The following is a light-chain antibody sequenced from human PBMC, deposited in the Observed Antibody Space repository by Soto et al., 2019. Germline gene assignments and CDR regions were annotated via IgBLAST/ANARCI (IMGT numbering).Light chain of an antibody. J-gene: IGKJ1*01. CDR3: QQYGGSPRT. V-gene: IGKV3-20*01. CDR2: GAS. Sequence: EIVLTQSPGTLSLSPGEGAILSCRASQSVSSSLAWYQQKRGQAPRLLIHGASSRATGIPDRFSGSGSGTDFTLTISRLEPEDFAVYYCQQYGGSPRTFGQGTKVEVK. CDR1: QSVSSS.